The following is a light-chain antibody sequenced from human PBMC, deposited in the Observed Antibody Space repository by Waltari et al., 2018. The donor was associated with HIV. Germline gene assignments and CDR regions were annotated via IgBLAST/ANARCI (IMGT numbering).Light chain of an antibody. CDR3: IQALQTPPA. V-gene: IGKV2-28*01. CDR2: LDS. J-gene: IGKJ2*01. Sequence: DIVMTQSPLSLPVTPGEPASISCRSSQSLLHSNGFNYLDWYLQKPGQSPQLLIYLDSNRAPGVPDRFSGSGSGTDFTLKISRVEAEDVGVYYCIQALQTPPAFGQGTKLEIK. CDR1: QSLLHSNGFNY.